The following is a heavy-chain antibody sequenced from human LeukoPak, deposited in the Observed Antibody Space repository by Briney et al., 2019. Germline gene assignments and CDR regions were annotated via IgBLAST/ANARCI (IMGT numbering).Heavy chain of an antibody. CDR2: ISGNGGST. CDR3: AKDRSYYDYVWGSYRYTGLFDH. CDR1: GFTFSSYA. D-gene: IGHD3-16*02. Sequence: GGSLRLSCAASGFTFSSYAMSWVRQAPGKGLEWVSAISGNGGSTYYADSVKGRFTISRDNSKNTLYLQMNSLRAEDTAVYYCAKDRSYYDYVWGSYRYTGLFDHWGQGTLVTVSS. V-gene: IGHV3-23*01. J-gene: IGHJ4*02.